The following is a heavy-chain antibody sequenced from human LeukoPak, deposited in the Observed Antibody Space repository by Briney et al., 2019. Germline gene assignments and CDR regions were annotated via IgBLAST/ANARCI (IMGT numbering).Heavy chain of an antibody. CDR3: AREFSGTSVAARVFDS. CDR2: IHTSGST. Sequence: SETLSLTCTVSGGSITSYYWSYIRQPAGKGLEWIGRIHTSGSTNYNPSLKSRVTMSVDTSKNRFSLKLSSVTAADTAIYYCAREFSGTSVAARVFDSWGQGTLVTVSS. V-gene: IGHV4-4*07. J-gene: IGHJ4*02. D-gene: IGHD6-6*01. CDR1: GGSITSYY.